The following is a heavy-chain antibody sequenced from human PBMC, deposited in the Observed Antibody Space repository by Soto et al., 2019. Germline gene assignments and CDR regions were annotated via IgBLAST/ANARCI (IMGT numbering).Heavy chain of an antibody. CDR3: AAQLGYCRGGSCYSYDWFDP. CDR2: IYYSGST. V-gene: IGHV4-39*01. J-gene: IGHJ5*02. Sequence: QLQLQESGPGLMKPSETLSLTCTVSGGSISSSSYYWGWLRQPPGKGLEWIGSIYYSGSTYYNPSLKSRVTISVDTHKNQFSLKLSSVTAADTAVYYCAAQLGYCRGGSCYSYDWFDPCGQGPLVTVSS. D-gene: IGHD2-15*01. CDR1: GGSISSSSYY.